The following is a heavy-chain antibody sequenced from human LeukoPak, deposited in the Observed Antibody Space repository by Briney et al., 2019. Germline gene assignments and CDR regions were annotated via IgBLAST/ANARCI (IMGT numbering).Heavy chain of an antibody. D-gene: IGHD2-2*01. V-gene: IGHV3-53*01. CDR3: ARVRENCSGTSCYVLLGYYYYYMDV. CDR1: GFTVSSNY. Sequence: GGSLRLSCAASGFTVSSNYMSWVRQAPGKGLEWVSVIYSGGSTYYADSVKGRFTISRDNSKNTLYLQMNSLRAEDTAVYYCARVRENCSGTSCYVLLGYYYYYMDVWGKGTTVTISS. J-gene: IGHJ6*03. CDR2: IYSGGST.